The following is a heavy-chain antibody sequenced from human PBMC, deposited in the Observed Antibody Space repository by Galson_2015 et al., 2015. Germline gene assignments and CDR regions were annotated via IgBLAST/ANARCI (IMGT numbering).Heavy chain of an antibody. CDR1: GFTFSSYA. Sequence: SLRLSCAASGFTFSSYAMNWVRQAPGKGLEWVAVISYDGSNKYYADSVKGRFTISRDNSKNTLYLQMNSLRAEDTAVYYCASGDGNWFDPWGQGTLVTVSS. D-gene: IGHD3-10*01. J-gene: IGHJ5*02. CDR3: ASGDGNWFDP. V-gene: IGHV3-30-3*01. CDR2: ISYDGSNK.